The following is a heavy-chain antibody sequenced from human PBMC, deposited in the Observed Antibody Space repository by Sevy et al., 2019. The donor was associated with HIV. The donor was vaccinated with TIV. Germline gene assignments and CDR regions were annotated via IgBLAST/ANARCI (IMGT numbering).Heavy chain of an antibody. CDR3: ARDLPPSVTTVANFDY. J-gene: IGHJ4*02. V-gene: IGHV3-48*03. CDR2: ISQSGGTT. D-gene: IGHD4-17*01. Sequence: GGSLRLSCAASGFIFSSYEMSWVRQAPGKGLEWVSHISQSGGTTYYSDSVKGRFTISRDNAKNSLYLQMNSLRAKETAIYYCARDLPPSVTTVANFDYWGQGTLVTVSS. CDR1: GFIFSSYE.